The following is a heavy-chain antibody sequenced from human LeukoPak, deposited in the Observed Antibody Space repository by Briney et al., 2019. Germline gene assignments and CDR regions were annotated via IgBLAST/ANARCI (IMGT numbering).Heavy chain of an antibody. Sequence: SETLSLTCTVSGGSISSYYWSWIRQPAGKGLEWIGRIYTSGSTNYNPSLKSRVTMSVDTSKNQFSLKLSSVTAADTAVYYCARDMGSGWYPPYYYGMDVWGQGTTVTVSS. V-gene: IGHV4-4*07. CDR1: GGSISSYY. J-gene: IGHJ6*02. CDR2: IYTSGST. D-gene: IGHD6-19*01. CDR3: ARDMGSGWYPPYYYGMDV.